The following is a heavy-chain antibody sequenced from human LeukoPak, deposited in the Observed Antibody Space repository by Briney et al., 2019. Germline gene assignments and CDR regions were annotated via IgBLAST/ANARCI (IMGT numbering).Heavy chain of an antibody. Sequence: PGGSLRLSCAASGFTFSSYSMNWVRQAPGKGLEWVSYISSSSSTICYADSVKGRFTISRDNAKNSLYLQMNSLRDGDTAVYYCARVTRYCSSSSCWTHFDYWGQGTLVTVSS. J-gene: IGHJ4*02. V-gene: IGHV3-48*02. D-gene: IGHD2-2*01. CDR3: ARVTRYCSSSSCWTHFDY. CDR1: GFTFSSYS. CDR2: ISSSSSTI.